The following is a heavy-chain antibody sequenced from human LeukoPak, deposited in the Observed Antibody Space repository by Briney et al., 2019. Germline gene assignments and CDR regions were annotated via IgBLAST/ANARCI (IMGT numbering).Heavy chain of an antibody. V-gene: IGHV1-46*01. Sequence: ASVKVSCKASGYTFTSYYMHWVRQAPGQGLEWMGIINPSGGSTSYAQKFQGRVTMTRDTSISTAYMELSRLRSDDTAVYYCARDRPITMVRGEFDCWGQGTLVTVSS. D-gene: IGHD3-10*01. CDR2: INPSGGST. CDR1: GYTFTSYY. CDR3: ARDRPITMVRGEFDC. J-gene: IGHJ4*02.